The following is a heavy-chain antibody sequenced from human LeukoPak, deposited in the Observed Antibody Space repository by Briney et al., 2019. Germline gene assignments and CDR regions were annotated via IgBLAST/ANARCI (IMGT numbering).Heavy chain of an antibody. CDR1: GFTFSSYA. D-gene: IGHD5-18*01. J-gene: IGHJ6*03. Sequence: GGSLRLSCAASGFTFSSYAMSWVRQAPGKGLEWVSGIIGSGGSTYYADSVKGRFTISRDNSKNTLYLQMNSLRAEDTAVYYCAKERGTAMVRSYYMDVWGKGTTVTVSS. CDR3: AKERGTAMVRSYYMDV. V-gene: IGHV3-23*01. CDR2: IIGSGGST.